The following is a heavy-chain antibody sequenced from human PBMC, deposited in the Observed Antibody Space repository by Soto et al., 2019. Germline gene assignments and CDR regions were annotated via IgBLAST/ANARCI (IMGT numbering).Heavy chain of an antibody. CDR1: GFTFSSYA. D-gene: IGHD6-13*01. V-gene: IGHV3-30-3*01. CDR3: ARVKMLTVGYSSRRGNYYGMDV. CDR2: ISYDGSNK. J-gene: IGHJ6*02. Sequence: GGSLRLSCAASGFTFSSYAMHWVRQAPGKGLEWVAVISYDGSNKYYADSVKGRFTISRDNSKNTLYLQMNSLRAEDTAVYYCARVKMLTVGYSSRRGNYYGMDVWGQGTTVTVSS.